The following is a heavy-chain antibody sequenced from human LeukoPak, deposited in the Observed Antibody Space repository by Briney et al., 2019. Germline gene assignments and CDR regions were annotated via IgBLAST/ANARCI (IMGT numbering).Heavy chain of an antibody. D-gene: IGHD2-2*01. V-gene: IGHV3-23*01. CDR3: AKDPRSTNYYDMDV. CDR2: ISGSGGST. J-gene: IGHJ6*03. Sequence: GGSLILSCVASGFTVSTNHMNWVRQAPGKGLEWVSAISGSGGSTYYAGSVKGRFTISRDSSKYTLYLQMNSLRAADTAVYYCAKDPRSTNYYDMDVWGKGTTVTVSS. CDR1: GFTVSTNH.